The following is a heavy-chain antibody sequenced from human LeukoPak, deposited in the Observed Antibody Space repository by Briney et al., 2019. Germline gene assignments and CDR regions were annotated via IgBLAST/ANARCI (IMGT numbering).Heavy chain of an antibody. V-gene: IGHV3-15*01. Sequence: GGSLRLSCAASGFTFDNAWMSWVRQAPGKGLEWVGRIKSKADGGTTDYAAPVKGRFTISRDDSKNTLYLQMNSLKTEDTAVYYCARSQGDRYYYYMDVGGKGTTVTVSS. D-gene: IGHD3-16*01. CDR3: ARSQGDRYYYYMDV. J-gene: IGHJ6*03. CDR1: GFTFDNAW. CDR2: IKSKADGGTT.